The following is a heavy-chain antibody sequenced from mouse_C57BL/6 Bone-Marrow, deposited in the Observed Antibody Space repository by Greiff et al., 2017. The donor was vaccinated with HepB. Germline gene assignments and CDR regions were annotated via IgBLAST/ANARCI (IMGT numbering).Heavy chain of an antibody. J-gene: IGHJ4*01. CDR2: ISDGGSYT. D-gene: IGHD2-5*01. Sequence: EVKLVESGGGLVKPGGSLKLSCAASGFTFSSYAMSWVRQTPEKRLEWVATISDGGSYTYYPDNVKGRFTISRDNAKNNLYLQMSHLKSEDTAMYYCARDPHYYSNSYYAMDYWGQGTSVTVSS. V-gene: IGHV5-4*01. CDR1: GFTFSSYA. CDR3: ARDPHYYSNSYYAMDY.